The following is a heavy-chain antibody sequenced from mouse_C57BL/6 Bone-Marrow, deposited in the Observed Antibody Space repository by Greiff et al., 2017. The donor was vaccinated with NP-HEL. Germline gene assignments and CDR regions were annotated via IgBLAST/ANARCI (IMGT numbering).Heavy chain of an antibody. CDR3: ARAWAMDY. CDR1: GYTFTSYW. V-gene: IGHV1-69*01. J-gene: IGHJ4*01. Sequence: QVQLQQSGAELVMPGASVKLSCKASGYTFTSYWMHWVKQRPGQGLEWIGEIDPSDSYTNYNQKFKGKSTLTVDKSSSTAYMQLSSLTSEDSAVYYCARAWAMDYWGQGTSVTVSS. CDR2: IDPSDSYT.